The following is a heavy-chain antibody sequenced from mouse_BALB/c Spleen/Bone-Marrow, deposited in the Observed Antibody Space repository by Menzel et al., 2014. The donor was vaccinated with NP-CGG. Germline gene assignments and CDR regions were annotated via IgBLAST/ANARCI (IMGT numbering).Heavy chain of an antibody. J-gene: IGHJ4*01. V-gene: IGHV14-3*02. CDR2: IDPANGNT. CDR3: ARWEYYAMDY. CDR1: GFNIKDTY. D-gene: IGHD4-1*01. Sequence: EVQRVESGAELVKPGASVKLSCTASGFNIKDTYMHWVKQRPEQGLEWIGRIDPANGNTKYDPKFQGKATITADTSSNTAYLQLSSLTCEDTAVYYCARWEYYAMDYWGQGTSVTVSS.